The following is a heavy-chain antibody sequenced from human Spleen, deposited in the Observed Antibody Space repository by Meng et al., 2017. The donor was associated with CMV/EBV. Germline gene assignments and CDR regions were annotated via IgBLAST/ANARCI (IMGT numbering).Heavy chain of an antibody. J-gene: IGHJ4*02. CDR3: ARGAAGADY. CDR1: GFTFSSYW. V-gene: IGHV3-7*01. Sequence: SCAASGFTFSSYWMSWVRQAPGKGLEWVANIKQDGSEEYYVDSVKGRFTISRDNAKNSLYLQMNSLRAEDTAVYYCARGAAGADYWGQGTLVTVLL. CDR2: IKQDGSEE. D-gene: IGHD6-13*01.